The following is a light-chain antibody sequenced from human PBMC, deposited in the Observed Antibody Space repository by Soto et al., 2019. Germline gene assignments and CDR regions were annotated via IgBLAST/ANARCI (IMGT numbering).Light chain of an antibody. J-gene: IGKJ1*01. CDR3: QQYYNTPQT. Sequence: DIVMTQSPDSLAVSLGERATINCKSSQSVLYSSNNKNYLAWYQQKPGQPPKLLIYWASTRQSGVPARFSGSGSGTDFTLTISSLQAEDVAVYYCQQYYNTPQTFGQGTKVEIK. CDR1: QSVLYSSNNKNY. V-gene: IGKV4-1*01. CDR2: WAS.